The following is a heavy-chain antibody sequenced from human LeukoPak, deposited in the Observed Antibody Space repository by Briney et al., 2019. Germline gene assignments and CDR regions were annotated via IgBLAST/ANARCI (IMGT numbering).Heavy chain of an antibody. CDR3: ARQYCDTTRCYGYYYYHYMDV. CDR1: GYSFTDFW. J-gene: IGHJ6*03. Sequence: GESLKISCKGSGYSFTDFWIGWVRQIPGKGLEWMGIIYPDDSDTRYSPSFEGQVTISADKSISTAYLQWSSLKASDTAIYYCARQYCDTTRCYGYYYYHYMDVWGEGTTVTVSS. V-gene: IGHV5-51*01. CDR2: IYPDDSDT. D-gene: IGHD2-2*01.